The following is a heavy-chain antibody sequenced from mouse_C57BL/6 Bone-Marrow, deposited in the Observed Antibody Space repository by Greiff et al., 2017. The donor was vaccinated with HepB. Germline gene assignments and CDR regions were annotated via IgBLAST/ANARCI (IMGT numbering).Heavy chain of an antibody. CDR3: ASPPIYYYGSSYFDY. D-gene: IGHD1-1*01. Sequence: VKLMESGAELARPGASVKLSCKASGYTFTSYGISWVKQRTEQGLEWIGQIYPRSGNTYYNEKFKVKATLTADKSSSTAYMELRSLTSEDSAVYFCASPPIYYYGSSYFDYWGQGTTLTVSS. CDR1: GYTFTSYG. V-gene: IGHV1-81*01. CDR2: IYPRSGNT. J-gene: IGHJ2*01.